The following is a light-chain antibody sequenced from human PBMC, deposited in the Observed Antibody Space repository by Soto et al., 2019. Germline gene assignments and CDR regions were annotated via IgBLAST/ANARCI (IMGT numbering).Light chain of an antibody. V-gene: IGKV3-20*01. J-gene: IGKJ2*01. Sequence: EVVLTQSPGTLSLSPGERATLSCRASQSVTNNYLGWYQQKPGQAPRLLIYGASSRATGIPDRCSGSWSGTDSTLTISRLEPEDLAVYYCQQYGRSPRTFGQGTKLEI. CDR3: QQYGRSPRT. CDR2: GAS. CDR1: QSVTNNY.